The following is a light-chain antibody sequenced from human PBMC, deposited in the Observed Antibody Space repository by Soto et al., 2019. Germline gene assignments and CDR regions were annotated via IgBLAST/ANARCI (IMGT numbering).Light chain of an antibody. CDR1: QSVFYSSNNKNY. J-gene: IGKJ1*01. CDR2: WAS. V-gene: IGKV4-1*01. CDR3: QQYYRPWT. Sequence: DMVMTQSPDSLAVSLGERATINCKSSQSVFYSSNNKNYLAWYQQKPGQPPKLLIYWASTRESGVPDRFSGSGSGTDFTLTISSLQAEDVAVYYCQQYYRPWTFGQGTKVEIK.